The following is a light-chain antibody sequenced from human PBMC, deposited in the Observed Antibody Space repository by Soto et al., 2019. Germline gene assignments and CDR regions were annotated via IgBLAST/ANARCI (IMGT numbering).Light chain of an antibody. CDR1: QSISSW. Sequence: IQMTQSPSTLSQSPGDRVTITCRASQSISSWLDWYQQKPGKAPKLLIYNASSLESGVPSRFSGSGSGTEFTLTISSLQPDDFATYYCQQYNSYPYTFGQGTQLEIK. CDR2: NAS. J-gene: IGKJ2*01. CDR3: QQYNSYPYT. V-gene: IGKV1-5*03.